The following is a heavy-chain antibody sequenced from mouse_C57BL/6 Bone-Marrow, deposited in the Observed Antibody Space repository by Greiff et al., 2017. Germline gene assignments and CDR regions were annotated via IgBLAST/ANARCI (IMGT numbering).Heavy chain of an antibody. CDR1: GFNIKDDY. Sequence: EVQLVESGAELVRPGASVKLSCTASGFNIKDDYMHWVKHRPEQGLEWIGWIDPENGDTEYASKFQGKATITADTSSNTAYLQLSSLTSEDTAVYYCTPITTVDAMDYWGQGTSVTVSS. CDR2: IDPENGDT. V-gene: IGHV14-4*01. J-gene: IGHJ4*01. CDR3: TPITTVDAMDY. D-gene: IGHD1-1*01.